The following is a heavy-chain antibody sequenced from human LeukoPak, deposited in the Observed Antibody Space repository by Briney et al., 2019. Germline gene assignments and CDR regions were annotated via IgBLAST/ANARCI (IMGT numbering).Heavy chain of an antibody. CDR1: GFTFSSYW. CDR3: ARGVLYPDY. CDR2: IKQDGSEK. D-gene: IGHD2/OR15-2a*01. Sequence: GGSLGLSCAASGFTFSSYWMSWVRQAPGKGLEWVANIKQDGSEKFYVDSVKGRFTISRDNAKNSLYLQMNSLRAEDTAMYYCARGVLYPDYWGQGTLVTVSS. V-gene: IGHV3-7*01. J-gene: IGHJ4*02.